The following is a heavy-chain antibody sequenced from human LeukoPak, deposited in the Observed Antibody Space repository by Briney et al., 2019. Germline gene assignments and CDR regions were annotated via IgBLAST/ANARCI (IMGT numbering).Heavy chain of an antibody. CDR3: ARDQGDFWSGYSYYYYMDV. CDR1: GFTFSSYW. V-gene: IGHV3-7*01. J-gene: IGHJ6*03. Sequence: GGSLRLSCAASGFTFSSYWMSWVRQAPGKGLEWVANIKQDGSEKYYVDSVKGRFTISRDNAKNSLYLQMNSLRAEDTAVYYCARDQGDFWSGYSYYYYMDVWGKGTTVTVSS. D-gene: IGHD3-3*01. CDR2: IKQDGSEK.